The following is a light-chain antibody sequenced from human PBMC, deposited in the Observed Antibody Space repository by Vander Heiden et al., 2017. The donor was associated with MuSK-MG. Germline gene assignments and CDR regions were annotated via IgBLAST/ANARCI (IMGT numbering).Light chain of an antibody. CDR1: SSDIGTTT. J-gene: IGLJ2*01. CDR2: SNN. Sequence: QSVLTQPPSASGTPGQTVTISCSGSSSDIGTTTVIGFQHPPGTPPDPHLYSNNQRPSGAPDRFSGSKSGTSASLAIGGLQSEDEADYYCAAWDDSLNVVVFGGGTKLTVL. CDR3: AAWDDSLNVVV. V-gene: IGLV1-44*01.